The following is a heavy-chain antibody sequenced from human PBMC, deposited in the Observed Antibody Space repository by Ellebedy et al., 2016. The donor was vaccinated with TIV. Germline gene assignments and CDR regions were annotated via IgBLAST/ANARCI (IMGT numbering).Heavy chain of an antibody. CDR2: INHSGST. CDR1: GGSLSGYY. Sequence: MPSETLSLTCAVYGGSLSGYYWSWIRQPPGKGLEWVGEINHSGSTNYNSSLKTRVTISLDTSKNQFSLKLSSVTAADMAVYYCSRVVTDQNWGQGILVTVSS. D-gene: IGHD2-21*02. V-gene: IGHV4-34*01. J-gene: IGHJ4*02. CDR3: SRVVTDQN.